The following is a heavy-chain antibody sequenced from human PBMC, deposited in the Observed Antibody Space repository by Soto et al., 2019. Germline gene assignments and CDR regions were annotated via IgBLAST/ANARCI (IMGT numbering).Heavy chain of an antibody. CDR3: AKHHSGTYIADAFDV. CDR1: GFTFKTYA. D-gene: IGHD1-26*01. Sequence: PGGSLRLSCVASGFTFKTYAMAWVRQAPGKGLEWVSTISGSGGAVYQPDSVKGRFTISRDNSKDTLYLHMNSLRAEDTAIYYCAKHHSGTYIADAFDVWGHGTLVTVSS. V-gene: IGHV3-23*01. J-gene: IGHJ3*01. CDR2: ISGSGGAV.